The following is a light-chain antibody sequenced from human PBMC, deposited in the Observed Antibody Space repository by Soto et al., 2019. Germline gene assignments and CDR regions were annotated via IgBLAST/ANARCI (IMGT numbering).Light chain of an antibody. Sequence: DIVLTQSPATLSLSPGERATLSCRASQSVNSYLAWYQQKPGQAPRLLIYDASNRATGIPARFSGSGSGTDFTLTISSLEPEDFAFYYCQQRSNWPPLFTFGQGTKLEIK. CDR3: QQRSNWPPLFT. V-gene: IGKV3-11*01. CDR1: QSVNSY. J-gene: IGKJ2*01. CDR2: DAS.